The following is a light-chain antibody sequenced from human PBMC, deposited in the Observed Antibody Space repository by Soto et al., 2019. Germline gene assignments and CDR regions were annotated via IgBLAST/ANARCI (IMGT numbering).Light chain of an antibody. CDR1: SSNIGAGYH. CDR2: GDS. Sequence: QSVLPQPPSVSGAPGQRVTISCTGSSSNIGAGYHVHWYQQLPGAAPKLLIFGDSNRPSGVPDRFSGSKSGTSASLAITGLQADDEADYYCQSSDRRLSGSDVFGTGTKVTVL. CDR3: QSSDRRLSGSDV. J-gene: IGLJ1*01. V-gene: IGLV1-40*01.